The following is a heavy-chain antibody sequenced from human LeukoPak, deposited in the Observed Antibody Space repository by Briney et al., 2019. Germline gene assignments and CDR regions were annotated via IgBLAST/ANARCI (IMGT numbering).Heavy chain of an antibody. J-gene: IGHJ5*02. CDR3: ARDEVGIVVVPAGDWFDP. Sequence: ASVKVSCKASGYTFTGYYMHWVRQAPGQGLEWMGWINPNSGGTNYAQKFQGRVTMTRDTSISTAYMELSRLRSDDTAVYYCARDEVGIVVVPAGDWFDPWGQGTLVTVSS. CDR1: GYTFTGYY. CDR2: INPNSGGT. D-gene: IGHD2-2*01. V-gene: IGHV1-2*02.